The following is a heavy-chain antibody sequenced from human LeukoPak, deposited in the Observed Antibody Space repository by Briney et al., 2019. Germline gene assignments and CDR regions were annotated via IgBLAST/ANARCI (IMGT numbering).Heavy chain of an antibody. J-gene: IGHJ4*02. Sequence: ASVKVSCKASGYTFTNYSINWVRQAPGQGLEWLGWISAYNGNTNYAQKLQGRVTMTTDTSTSTAYMELRSLRSDDTAVYYCARTPFGYYDSSGYEIDYWGQGTLVTVSS. V-gene: IGHV1-18*01. CDR1: GYTFTNYS. CDR3: ARTPFGYYDSSGYEIDY. D-gene: IGHD3-22*01. CDR2: ISAYNGNT.